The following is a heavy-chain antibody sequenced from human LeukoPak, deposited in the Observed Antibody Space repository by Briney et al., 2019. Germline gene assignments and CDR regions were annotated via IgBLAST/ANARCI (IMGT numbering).Heavy chain of an antibody. CDR2: ISSSSSYI. Sequence: GGSLRLSCAASGFTFSSYSMNWVRQAPGKGLEWVSSISSSSSYIYYADSVKGRFTISRDNAKNSLYLQMNSLRAEDTAVYYCAREVPSSGWYRSDYWGQGTLVTVSS. CDR1: GFTFSSYS. V-gene: IGHV3-21*04. J-gene: IGHJ4*02. D-gene: IGHD6-19*01. CDR3: AREVPSSGWYRSDY.